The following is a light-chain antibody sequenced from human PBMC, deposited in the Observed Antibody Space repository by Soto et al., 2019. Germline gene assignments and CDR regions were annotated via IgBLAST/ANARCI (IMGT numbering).Light chain of an antibody. J-gene: IGLJ3*02. V-gene: IGLV6-57*01. CDR3: PSYDAANQV. CDR2: EDN. CDR1: SGSIASNY. Sequence: NFMLTQPHSVSESPGKTVIISCTRSSGSIASNYVQWYQQRPGSSPTTVIYEDNQRPSGVPDRFSGSIDSSSNSASLTISELDTEDADDYYCPSYDAANQVFGGGTKLTVL.